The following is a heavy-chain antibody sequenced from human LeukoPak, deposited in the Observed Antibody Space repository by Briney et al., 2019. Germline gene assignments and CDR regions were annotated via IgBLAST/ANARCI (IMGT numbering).Heavy chain of an antibody. CDR1: GDPGSSANYY. CDR2: ISYTGSP. J-gene: IGHJ5*02. D-gene: IGHD6-13*01. CDR3: ARVNGGCTWFTWFDP. V-gene: IGHV4-39*07. Sequence: SETLSLTCTVSGDPGSSANYYWGWIRQSPGKGLEWIGRISYTGSPYYNPSPKSRATISKDNPNHQFSLKLTSMTAADTAVYYYARVNGGCTWFTWFDPWGQGTLVTVSS.